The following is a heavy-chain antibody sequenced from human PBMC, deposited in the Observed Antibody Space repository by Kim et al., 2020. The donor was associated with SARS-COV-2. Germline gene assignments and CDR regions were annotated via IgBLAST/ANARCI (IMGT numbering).Heavy chain of an antibody. CDR1: GYTFTRRD. Sequence: ASVKVSCKASGYTFTRRDINWIRQATGQGLEWMGWVSPNNGNTGYAQRFQGRVTMTRATSISTAYMELTNLRSEDTAVYYCARGLGEAATNWFDPWGQGTMVTVSS. CDR2: VSPNNGNT. D-gene: IGHD2-15*01. J-gene: IGHJ5*02. CDR3: ARGLGEAATNWFDP. V-gene: IGHV1-8*01.